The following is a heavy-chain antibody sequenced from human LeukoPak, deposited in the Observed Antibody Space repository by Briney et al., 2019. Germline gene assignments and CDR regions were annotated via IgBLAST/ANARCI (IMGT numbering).Heavy chain of an antibody. CDR2: INHSGST. J-gene: IGHJ2*01. D-gene: IGHD3-22*01. CDR1: GGSFSGYY. Sequence: SETLSLTRAVYGGSFSGYYWSWIRQPPGKGLEWIGEINHSGSTNYNPSLKSRVTISVDTSKNQFSLKLSSVTAADTAVYYCAGVYYLLRYLDLWGRGTLVTVSS. CDR3: AGVYYLLRYLDL. V-gene: IGHV4-34*01.